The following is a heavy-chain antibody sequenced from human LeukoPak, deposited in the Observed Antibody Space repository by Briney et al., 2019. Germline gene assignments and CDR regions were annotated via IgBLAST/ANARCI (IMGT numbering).Heavy chain of an antibody. CDR1: GGSFSGYY. CDR2: INHSGST. V-gene: IGHV4-34*01. CDR3: ARGSHGYFGYRPRGWFDP. J-gene: IGHJ5*02. Sequence: TSETLSLTCAVYGGSFSGYYWSWIRQPPGKGLEWIGEINHSGSTNYNPSLKSRVTISVDTSKNQFSLKLSSVTAADTAVYYCARGSHGYFGYRPRGWFDPWGQGTLVTVPS. D-gene: IGHD3-9*01.